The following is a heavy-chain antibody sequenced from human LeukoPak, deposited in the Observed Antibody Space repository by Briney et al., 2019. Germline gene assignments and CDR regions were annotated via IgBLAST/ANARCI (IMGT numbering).Heavy chain of an antibody. CDR2: INHSGST. D-gene: IGHD3-22*01. CDR1: GGSISSYY. Sequence: SETLSLTCTVSGGSISSYYWSWIRQPPGKGLEWIGEINHSGSTNYNPSLKSRVTISVDTSKNQFSLKLSSVTAADTAVYYCARCWGRGSSGYYGVYDYWGQGTLVTVSS. CDR3: ARCWGRGSSGYYGVYDY. J-gene: IGHJ4*02. V-gene: IGHV4-34*01.